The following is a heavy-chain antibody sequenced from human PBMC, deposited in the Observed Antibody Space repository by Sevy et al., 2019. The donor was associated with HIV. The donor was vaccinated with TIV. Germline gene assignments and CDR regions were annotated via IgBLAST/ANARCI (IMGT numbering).Heavy chain of an antibody. D-gene: IGHD3-22*01. Sequence: GGSLRLSCAASGITFSFYTMNWVHQAPGKGLEWVSSISSSPSYIYYADSVSGRFTISRDNAKNSLYLQMNTLRAEDTALYYCARDRPSYYDSSGTTRGDAFDIWGPGTMVTVSS. V-gene: IGHV3-21*01. CDR3: ARDRPSYYDSSGTTRGDAFDI. CDR2: ISSSPSYI. J-gene: IGHJ3*02. CDR1: GITFSFYT.